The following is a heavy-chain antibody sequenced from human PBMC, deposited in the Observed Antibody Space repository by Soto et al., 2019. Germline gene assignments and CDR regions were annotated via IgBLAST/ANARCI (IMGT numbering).Heavy chain of an antibody. J-gene: IGHJ1*01. D-gene: IGHD2-8*01. Sequence: EVQLVQSGGGLAQPGTSLRLSCAASGFTFRKFWMHWVRQVPGKGPVWVSYISSDGTTTDYADSVKGRFNISRDNAKDTMYLQMDSLRAEDTAVYYCAIQDCTNDVWLEAAVTVGGALESWGQGTLVTVSS. V-gene: IGHV3-74*01. CDR3: AIQDCTNDVWLEAAVTVGGALES. CDR2: ISSDGTTT. CDR1: GFTFRKFW.